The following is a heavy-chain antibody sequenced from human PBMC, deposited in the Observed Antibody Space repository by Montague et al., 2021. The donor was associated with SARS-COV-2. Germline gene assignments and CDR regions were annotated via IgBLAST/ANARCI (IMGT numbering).Heavy chain of an antibody. D-gene: IGHD3-10*01. CDR1: GCSISNYY. CDR3: ARGGITIFRGPDQGHYYYYGMDV. V-gene: IGHV4-59*12. Sequence: SETLSLTCTVSGCSISNYYWSWIRQPPGKGLEWIGDINYRGSTNYNPSLKSRGTISVDTSKNQFSLKLSSVTAADTAVYYCARGGITIFRGPDQGHYYYYGMDVWGQGTTVTVSS. CDR2: INYRGST. J-gene: IGHJ6*02.